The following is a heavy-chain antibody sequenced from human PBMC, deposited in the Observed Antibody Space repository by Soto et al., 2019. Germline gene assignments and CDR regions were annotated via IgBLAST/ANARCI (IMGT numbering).Heavy chain of an antibody. CDR3: ARDRPDCSSTSCSLYYYYYYMDV. V-gene: IGHV1-69*08. Sequence: QVQLVQSGAEVKKPGSSVKVSCKASGGTFSSYTISWVRQAPGQGLEWMGRIIPILGIANYAQKFQGRVTITADKSTSPAYMELSSLRSEATAVYYCARDRPDCSSTSCSLYYYYYYMDVWGKGTTVTVSS. CDR1: GGTFSSYT. J-gene: IGHJ6*03. CDR2: IIPILGIA. D-gene: IGHD2-2*01.